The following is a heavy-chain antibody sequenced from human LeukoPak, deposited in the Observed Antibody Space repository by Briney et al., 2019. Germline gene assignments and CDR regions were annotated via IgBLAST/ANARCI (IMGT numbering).Heavy chain of an antibody. D-gene: IGHD4-17*01. Sequence: GGSLRLSCAASGFTFSSYGMHWVRQAPGEGREWVANIKQDGSEKYYVDSVKGRFTISRDNAKNSLYLQMNSLRAEDTAVYYCARENDYGDYGYWGQGTLVTVSS. CDR3: ARENDYGDYGY. J-gene: IGHJ4*02. CDR2: IKQDGSEK. V-gene: IGHV3-7*01. CDR1: GFTFSSYG.